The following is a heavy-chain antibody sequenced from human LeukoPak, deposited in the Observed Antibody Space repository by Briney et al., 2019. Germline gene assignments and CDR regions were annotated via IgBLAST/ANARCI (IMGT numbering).Heavy chain of an antibody. J-gene: IGHJ4*02. Sequence: SETLSLTCAVYGGSFSGYYWSWIRQHPGKGLEWIGYIYYSGSTYYNPSLKSRVTISVDTSKNQFSLKLSSVTAADTAVYYCARVLQLWLHDYWGQGTLVTVSS. CDR3: ARVLQLWLHDY. D-gene: IGHD5-18*01. CDR1: GGSFSGYY. CDR2: IYYSGST. V-gene: IGHV4-31*11.